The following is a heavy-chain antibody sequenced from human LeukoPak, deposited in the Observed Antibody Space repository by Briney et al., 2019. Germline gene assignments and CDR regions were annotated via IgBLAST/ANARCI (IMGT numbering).Heavy chain of an antibody. D-gene: IGHD2-8*02. CDR3: ARATGVLYYFDY. CDR1: GGSISSSCYY. CDR2: IYYSGST. J-gene: IGHJ4*02. V-gene: IGHV4-39*07. Sequence: PSETLSLTCTVSGGSISSSCYYWGWIRQPPGKVLEWIGSIYYSGSTYYNPSLKSRVTISVDTSKNQFSLKLSSVTAADTAVYYCARATGVLYYFDYCGQGTLVTVSS.